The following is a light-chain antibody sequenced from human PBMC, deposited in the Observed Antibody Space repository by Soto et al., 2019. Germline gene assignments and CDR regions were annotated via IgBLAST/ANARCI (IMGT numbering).Light chain of an antibody. Sequence: DIVMTQSPDSLAVSLGERATINCKSSQSVLYSSNNKNYLAWYQQKPGQPPRKLISWASTRESGVPDRFSGSGSGTDFTLTISSLQAEDVAVYYCQQFYTTLGTFGQGTKLDIK. CDR3: QQFYTTLGT. CDR2: WAS. CDR1: QSVLYSSNNKNY. J-gene: IGKJ2*01. V-gene: IGKV4-1*01.